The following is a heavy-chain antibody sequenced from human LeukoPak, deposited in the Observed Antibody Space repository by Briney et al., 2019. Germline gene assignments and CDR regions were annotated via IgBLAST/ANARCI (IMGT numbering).Heavy chain of an antibody. D-gene: IGHD1-26*01. J-gene: IGHJ5*02. V-gene: IGHV4-39*07. Sequence: PSETLSLTCTVSGGSISSSSYYWSWIRQPPGKGLEWIGEINHSGSTNYNPSLKSRVTISVDTSKNQFSLKLSSVTAADTAVYYCASDLVSVGATSDPWGQGTLVTVSS. CDR3: ASDLVSVGATSDP. CDR1: GGSISSSSYY. CDR2: INHSGST.